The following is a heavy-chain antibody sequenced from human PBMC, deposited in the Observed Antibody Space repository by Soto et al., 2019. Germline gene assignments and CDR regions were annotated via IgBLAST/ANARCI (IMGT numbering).Heavy chain of an antibody. CDR2: IWYDGSNK. CDR3: ARGGPLRYFDWLLPTPPSFDY. CDR1: GFTFSSYG. V-gene: IGHV3-33*01. Sequence: GGSLRLSCAASGFTFSSYGMHWVRQAPGKGLEWVAVIWYDGSNKYYADSVKGRFTISRDNSKNTLYLQMNSLRAEDTAVYYCARGGPLRYFDWLLPTPPSFDYWGQGTLV. D-gene: IGHD3-9*01. J-gene: IGHJ4*02.